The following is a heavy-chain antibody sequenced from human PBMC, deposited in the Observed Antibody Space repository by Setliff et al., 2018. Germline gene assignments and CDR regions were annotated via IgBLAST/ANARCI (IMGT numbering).Heavy chain of an antibody. V-gene: IGHV4-39*07. CDR3: ARDASTSDGRNAFDI. Sequence: LSLTCTVPGGSISDNGYFWGWVRQPPGKGLEWIGNIYFGGNTYFNPSFKSRVTMSIDTSNSQFSLKLSSVTAADTAIYYCARDASTSDGRNAFDIWGQGTMVTVS. J-gene: IGHJ3*02. CDR1: GGSISDNGYF. D-gene: IGHD2-2*01. CDR2: IYFGGNT.